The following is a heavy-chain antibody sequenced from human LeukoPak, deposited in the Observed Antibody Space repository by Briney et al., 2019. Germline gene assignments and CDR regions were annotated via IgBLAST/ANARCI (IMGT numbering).Heavy chain of an antibody. D-gene: IGHD2-2*01. CDR2: IYSGGST. CDR1: GFTVSINY. CDR3: AKWSDIVVVPADLDY. J-gene: IGHJ4*02. V-gene: IGHV3-53*01. Sequence: GGSLRLSCAASGFTVSINYMSWVRQAPGKGLEWVSVIYSGGSTYYADSVKGRFTISRDNSKNTLYLQMNSLRAEDTAVYYCAKWSDIVVVPADLDYWGQGTLVTVSS.